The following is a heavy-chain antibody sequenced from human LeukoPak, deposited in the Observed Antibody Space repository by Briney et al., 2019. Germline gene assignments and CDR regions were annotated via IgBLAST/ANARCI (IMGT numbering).Heavy chain of an antibody. J-gene: IGHJ4*02. Sequence: SETLSLTCTVSGASISSFYWSWVRQPPGRGLEWIAYIYYSGNTNHNPSLKSRVTISLDTSENQFSLKLGPVTAADTAVYYCARHSTGGRGFDSWGQGTLVTVSS. D-gene: IGHD7-27*01. V-gene: IGHV4-59*08. CDR2: IYYSGNT. CDR3: ARHSTGGRGFDS. CDR1: GASISSFY.